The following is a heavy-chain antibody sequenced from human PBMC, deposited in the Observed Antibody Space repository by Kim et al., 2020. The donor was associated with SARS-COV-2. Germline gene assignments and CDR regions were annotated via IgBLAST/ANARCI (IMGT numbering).Heavy chain of an antibody. CDR1: GGSISSFY. D-gene: IGHD3-16*01. J-gene: IGHJ3*02. V-gene: IGHV4-59*01. CDR2: IHYSGST. Sequence: SETLSLTCTVSGGSISSFYWSWIRQSPGKGLEWIGYIHYSGSTNYNPSLKSRVTISVDTSKNQFSLTLSSVTAADTAVYYCARLGALEDAFDIWGQGTMVTVSS. CDR3: ARLGALEDAFDI.